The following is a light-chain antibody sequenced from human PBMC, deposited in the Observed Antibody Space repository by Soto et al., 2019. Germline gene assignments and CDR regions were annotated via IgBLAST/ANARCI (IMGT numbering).Light chain of an antibody. Sequence: SYELTQPPSVSVAPGQTARMTCGGNNIGGKSVHWYQQRPGQAPALVVYDDTDRPSGIPERFSCSNSGNTATLTISRVEAGDEADYYCQVWDSGSDYVFGTGTKVTVL. CDR3: QVWDSGSDYV. J-gene: IGLJ1*01. CDR2: DDT. V-gene: IGLV3-21*02. CDR1: NIGGKS.